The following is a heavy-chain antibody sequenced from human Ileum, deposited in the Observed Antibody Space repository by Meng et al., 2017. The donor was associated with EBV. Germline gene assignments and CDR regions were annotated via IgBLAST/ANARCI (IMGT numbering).Heavy chain of an antibody. CDR3: ASNGDEVDY. Sequence: QGQMGQSGGEVKKPGASVKVSCKASGYTFINNGFSWVRQAPGQGLEWMGWISTFNGNTNYAQKFQGRLTVTTDTSTNTAYMELRNLRSDDTAVYYCASNGDEVDYWGQGTLVTVSS. J-gene: IGHJ4*02. D-gene: IGHD4-17*01. CDR2: ISTFNGNT. CDR1: GYTFINNG. V-gene: IGHV1-18*01.